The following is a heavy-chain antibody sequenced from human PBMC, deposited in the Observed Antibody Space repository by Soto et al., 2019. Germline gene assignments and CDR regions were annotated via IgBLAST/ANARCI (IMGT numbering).Heavy chain of an antibody. CDR3: ARDGYNWNPGGDYYYYYGMDV. CDR1: GDSVSSNSAA. D-gene: IGHD1-20*01. J-gene: IGHJ6*02. V-gene: IGHV6-1*01. CDR2: TYYRSKWYN. Sequence: SQTLSLTCAISGDSVSSNSAAWNWIRHSPSRGLEWLGRTYYRSKWYNDYAVSVKSRITINPDTSKNQFSLQLNSVTPEDTAVYYCARDGYNWNPGGDYYYYYGMDVWGQGTTVTVSS.